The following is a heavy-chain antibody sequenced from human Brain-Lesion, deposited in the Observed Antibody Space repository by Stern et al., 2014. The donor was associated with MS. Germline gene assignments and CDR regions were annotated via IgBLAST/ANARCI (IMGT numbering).Heavy chain of an antibody. J-gene: IGHJ4*02. CDR2: ISYDGSNQ. V-gene: IGHV3-30*18. Sequence: VQLEESGGGVVQPGRSLRLSCAASGFTFSNYGMHWVRQAPGKGLAWVAVISYDGSNQDYADSVKVRFTISRDNSKNTLYLQMNSLRAEDTAVYYCAKLHPPITMVRGYFDYWGQGTLVTVSS. CDR1: GFTFSNYG. CDR3: AKLHPPITMVRGYFDY. D-gene: IGHD3-10*01.